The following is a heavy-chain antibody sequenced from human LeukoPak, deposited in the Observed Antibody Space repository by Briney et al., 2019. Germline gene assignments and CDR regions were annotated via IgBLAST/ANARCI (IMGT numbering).Heavy chain of an antibody. V-gene: IGHV5-51*01. J-gene: IGHJ4*02. Sequence: GGSLKIPCKGSGYSFTSYWFGWVGQMPGKGLEGLGIIFPGDSEHRYNASFQGEVTTTADKSISTAFLQWSNLKASDSPMFYFARRYYYGSRSYLFDYWGQETLVTASS. D-gene: IGHD3-10*01. CDR3: ARRYYYGSRSYLFDY. CDR2: IFPGDSEH. CDR1: GYSFTSYW.